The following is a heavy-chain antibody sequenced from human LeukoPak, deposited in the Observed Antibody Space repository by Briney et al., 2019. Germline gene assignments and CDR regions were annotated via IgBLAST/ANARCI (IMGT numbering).Heavy chain of an antibody. V-gene: IGHV4-39*07. CDR3: ARAFYSSSWYHKEDFFDY. CDR2: IYYSGST. J-gene: IGHJ4*02. D-gene: IGHD6-13*01. CDR1: GGSISSSSYY. Sequence: SETLSLTCTVSGGSISSSSYYWGWIRRPPGKGLEWIGSIYYSGSTYYNPSLKSRVTISVDTSKNQFSLKLSSVTAADTAVFYCARAFYSSSWYHKEDFFDYWGQGTLVTVSS.